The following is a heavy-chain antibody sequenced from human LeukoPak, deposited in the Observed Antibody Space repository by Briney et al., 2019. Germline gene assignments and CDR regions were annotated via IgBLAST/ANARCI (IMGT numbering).Heavy chain of an antibody. D-gene: IGHD1-7*01. CDR1: GASISSDY. CDR2: INHSGST. V-gene: IGHV4-34*01. J-gene: IGHJ4*02. Sequence: SETLSLTCSVSGASISSDYWSWIRQPPGKGLEWIGEINHSGSTSYNPSLESRVTISVDTSKKQFSLKLSSVTAADTAVYYCARWVTRYGTTSHFDYWGQGTLVAVSS. CDR3: ARWVTRYGTTSHFDY.